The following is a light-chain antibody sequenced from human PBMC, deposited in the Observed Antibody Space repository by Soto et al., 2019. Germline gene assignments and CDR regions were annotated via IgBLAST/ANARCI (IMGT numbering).Light chain of an antibody. CDR1: QSVSSN. J-gene: IGKJ1*01. CDR2: GAS. CDR3: QPYNNWPGT. V-gene: IGKV3-15*01. Sequence: EIVMTQSPATLSVSPGERATLSCRASQSVSSNLAWYQQKPGQAPRLLIYGASTRATGIPARFSGSGSGTEFTLTISSLQSEDFAVYYCQPYNNWPGTFGQGTKVDI.